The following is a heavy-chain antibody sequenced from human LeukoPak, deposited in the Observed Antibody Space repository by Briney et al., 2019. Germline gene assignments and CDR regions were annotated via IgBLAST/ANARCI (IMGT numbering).Heavy chain of an antibody. CDR2: VHHTGST. Sequence: SETLSLTCTVSGVSISNNYFYWAWIRQPPGKELELIVYVHHTGSTFHNSSLKSQVTISADTSQNQFALSLTSVTAADTAVYYCATLGLLRGAGFNLATHFDYWGQGTLVAVSS. V-gene: IGHV4-39*01. D-gene: IGHD1-26*01. CDR3: ATLGLLRGAGFNLATHFDY. J-gene: IGHJ4*02. CDR1: GVSISNNYFY.